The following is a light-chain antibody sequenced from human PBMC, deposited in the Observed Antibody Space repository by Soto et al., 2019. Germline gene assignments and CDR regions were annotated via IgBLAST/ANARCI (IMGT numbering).Light chain of an antibody. V-gene: IGKV3-11*01. J-gene: IGKJ3*01. Sequence: DIVLTQSPAFLSLSPGDRATLSCSATESSSIYLAWFQQKPGQAPRLLIYKGSKRAPGVPARFSGSGSETDFTLTIDSLAPEDSGVYYSRHRNNWPTFGPGTKVDIK. CDR2: KGS. CDR1: ESSSIY. CDR3: RHRNNWPT.